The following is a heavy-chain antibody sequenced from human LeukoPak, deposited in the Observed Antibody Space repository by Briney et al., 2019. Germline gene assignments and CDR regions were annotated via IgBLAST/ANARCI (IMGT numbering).Heavy chain of an antibody. V-gene: IGHV4-34*01. CDR1: GGSFSGYY. CDR3: ARVPHYYFGYGYFDT. Sequence: SETLSLTCVVNGGSFSGYYWSWIRQPPGEGLEWIGEIDQSGTTNYNPSLKSRVAISIDTSKKQFSLTLTSMTAADTAVYYCARVPHYYFGYGYFDTWGQGTRVTVSS. J-gene: IGHJ4*02. D-gene: IGHD3/OR15-3a*01. CDR2: IDQSGTT.